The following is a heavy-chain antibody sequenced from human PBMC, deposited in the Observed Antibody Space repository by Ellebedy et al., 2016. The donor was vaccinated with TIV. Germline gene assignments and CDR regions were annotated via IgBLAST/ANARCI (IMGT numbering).Heavy chain of an antibody. CDR2: IDPTDSHT. D-gene: IGHD5-12*01. J-gene: IGHJ4*02. V-gene: IGHV5-10-1*01. Sequence: GESLKISCQGSGYSFTTYWIGWVRQMPGKGLEWLGRIDPTDSHTYYSPSFQGHVTISADKSINTAYLQWSSLKASDTAMYYCAIGYAATIDPLLHYWGQGTLVTVSS. CDR3: AIGYAATIDPLLHY. CDR1: GYSFTTYW.